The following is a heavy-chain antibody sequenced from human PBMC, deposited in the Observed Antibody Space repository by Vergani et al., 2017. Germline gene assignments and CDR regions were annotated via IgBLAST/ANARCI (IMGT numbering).Heavy chain of an antibody. V-gene: IGHV4-61*02. Sequence: QVQLQESGPGLVKPSQTLSLTCTVSGGSISSGSYYWSWIRQPAGKGLEWIGRIYTSGSTNYNPSLKSRVTMSVDTSKNQFSLKLSSVTAADTAVYYCASDGGDCSSTSCYSRGGTRGMDVWGKGTTVTVSS. CDR2: IYTSGST. D-gene: IGHD2-2*02. J-gene: IGHJ6*03. CDR3: ASDGGDCSSTSCYSRGGTRGMDV. CDR1: GGSISSGSYY.